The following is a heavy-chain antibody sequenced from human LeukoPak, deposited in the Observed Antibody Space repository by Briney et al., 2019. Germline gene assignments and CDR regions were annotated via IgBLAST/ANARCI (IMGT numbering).Heavy chain of an antibody. D-gene: IGHD2-2*01. Sequence: SETLSLTCAVYGWSFNDYYWNWIRQPPGKGLEWIGEVNARGDTNYNPSLKSRVTISVDTSKKQFSLRLTSMIAADTALYYCARGQVPAARGYNWFDPWGQGTLVTVSS. CDR3: ARGQVPAARGYNWFDP. CDR2: VNARGDT. V-gene: IGHV4-34*01. CDR1: GWSFNDYY. J-gene: IGHJ5*02.